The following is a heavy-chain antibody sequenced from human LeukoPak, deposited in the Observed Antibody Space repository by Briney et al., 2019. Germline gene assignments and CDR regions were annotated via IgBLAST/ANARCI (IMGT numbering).Heavy chain of an antibody. V-gene: IGHV3-74*01. Sequence: GGSLRLSCAASGFTFNDYWMHWVRQAPGKGLVWVSRINSDGSSTSYADSVKGRFTISRDNAKNTLYLQMNSLRAEDTAVYYCARDWEAERSGSSEFDYWGQGTLVTVSS. D-gene: IGHD1-26*01. CDR1: GFTFNDYW. CDR3: ARDWEAERSGSSEFDY. CDR2: INSDGSST. J-gene: IGHJ4*02.